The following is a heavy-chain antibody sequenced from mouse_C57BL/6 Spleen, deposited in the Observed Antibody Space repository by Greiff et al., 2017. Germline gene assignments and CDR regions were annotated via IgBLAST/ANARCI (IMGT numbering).Heavy chain of an antibody. CDR2: IHPNSGST. J-gene: IGHJ2*01. V-gene: IGHV1-64*01. D-gene: IGHD3-3*01. CDR3: AREDVGVDY. Sequence: QVQLKQPGAELVKPGASVKLSCKASGYTFTSYWMHWVKQRPGQGLEWIGMIHPNSGSTNYNEKFKSKATLTVDKSSSTAYMQLSSLTSEDSAVYYCAREDVGVDYWGQGTTLTVSS. CDR1: GYTFTSYW.